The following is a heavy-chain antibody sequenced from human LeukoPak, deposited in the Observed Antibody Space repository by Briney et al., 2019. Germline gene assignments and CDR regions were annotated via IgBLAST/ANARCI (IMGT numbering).Heavy chain of an antibody. J-gene: IGHJ4*02. CDR3: AKDVSPRMTTVTSFDY. CDR2: ISGSGDNT. D-gene: IGHD4-17*01. CDR1: GFTFITYD. Sequence: PGGSLRLSCAASGFTFITYDMTWVRQAPGRGLEWVSVISGSGDNTYYADSVKGRFTISRDNSKNTLYLQMNSLRAEDTAVYYCAKDVSPRMTTVTSFDYWGREPWSPSPQ. V-gene: IGHV3-23*01.